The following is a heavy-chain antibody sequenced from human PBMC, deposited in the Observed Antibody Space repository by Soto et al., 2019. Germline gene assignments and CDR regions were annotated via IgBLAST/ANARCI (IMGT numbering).Heavy chain of an antibody. CDR3: ARDSGAKLSSS. CDR2: IVPIYRTA. J-gene: IGHJ4*02. CDR1: GGTFSSYR. D-gene: IGHD6-13*01. Sequence: QVQLVQSGAEVKKPGSSVKVSCKASGGTFSSYRINWVRQAPGQGLEWVGGIVPIYRTADYAQKFQDRVTSTADESARTAYMELRSLKSQDTAVYYCARDSGAKLSSSWGQGTLVTVSS. V-gene: IGHV1-69*01.